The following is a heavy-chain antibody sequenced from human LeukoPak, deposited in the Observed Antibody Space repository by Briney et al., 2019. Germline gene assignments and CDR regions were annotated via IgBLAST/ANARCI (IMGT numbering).Heavy chain of an antibody. Sequence: GESLKISCQGSGYSFSTYWIGWFRQMPGEGWKCMGVMYSGDSDTRLSPAFQGHVTMSADQSISTAYLQWSSLKASDTAIYYCARWDGSSHFDHWGPGTLVTVSS. V-gene: IGHV5-51*01. CDR3: ARWDGSSHFDH. CDR2: MYSGDSDT. CDR1: GYSFSTYW. J-gene: IGHJ4*02. D-gene: IGHD3-10*01.